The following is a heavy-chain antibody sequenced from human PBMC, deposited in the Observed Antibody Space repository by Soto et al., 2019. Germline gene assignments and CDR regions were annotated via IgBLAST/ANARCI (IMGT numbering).Heavy chain of an antibody. V-gene: IGHV3-48*03. Sequence: GGSLRLSCAASGFTFSSYEMNWVRQAPGKGLEWVSYISSSGSTIYYADSVKGRFTISRDNAKNSLYLQMNSLRAEDTAVYYCARGPTGDAFDIWGQGTMVTVSS. CDR1: GFTFSSYE. CDR3: ARGPTGDAFDI. J-gene: IGHJ3*02. D-gene: IGHD1-1*01. CDR2: ISSSGSTI.